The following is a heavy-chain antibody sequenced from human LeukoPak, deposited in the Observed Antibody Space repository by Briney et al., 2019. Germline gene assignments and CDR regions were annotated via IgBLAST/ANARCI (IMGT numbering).Heavy chain of an antibody. V-gene: IGHV3-7*02. CDR1: GFTFSSYW. Sequence: PGGSLRLSCAASGFTFSSYWMSWVRQAPGKGLEWVANIKPDGSEKYHVDSVKGRFTISRDNAKNSLYLQMNSLRAEDTAVYYCAVTYYYDSSGYEHWGQGTLVTVSS. D-gene: IGHD3-22*01. CDR3: AVTYYYDSSGYEH. CDR2: IKPDGSEK. J-gene: IGHJ4*02.